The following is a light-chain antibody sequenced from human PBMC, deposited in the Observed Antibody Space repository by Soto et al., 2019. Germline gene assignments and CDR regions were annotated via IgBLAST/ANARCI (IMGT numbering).Light chain of an antibody. CDR3: QFYGDPSKT. J-gene: IGKJ1*01. CDR1: QTIYSN. Sequence: IVMTQSPATLSVSPGERATLSCRAGQTIYSNVAWYQQRPGQAPRLLIYRASTRATGVPARFSGSGSGTDFTLTISRLEPEDFAVYYCQFYGDPSKTFGQGTKVDIK. CDR2: RAS. V-gene: IGKV3-15*01.